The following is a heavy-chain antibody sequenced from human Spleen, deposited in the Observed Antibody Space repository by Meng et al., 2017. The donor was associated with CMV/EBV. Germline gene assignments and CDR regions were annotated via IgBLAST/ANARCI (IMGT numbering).Heavy chain of an antibody. J-gene: IGHJ5*02. Sequence: SETLSLTCTVPGGSISSSNHYWGWIRQPPGKGLQWIGSVYFGGSIYYNPSLKSRVTISIDTSKNQFSLRLTSVTAAGTAMYFCARGDGNNWFDPWGQGTQVTVSS. CDR1: GGSISSSNHY. V-gene: IGHV4-39*07. CDR3: ARGDGNNWFDP. D-gene: IGHD1-1*01. CDR2: VYFGGSI.